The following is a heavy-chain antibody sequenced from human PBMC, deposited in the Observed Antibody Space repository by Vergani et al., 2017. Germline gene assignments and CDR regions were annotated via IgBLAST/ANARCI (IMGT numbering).Heavy chain of an antibody. CDR1: GGSISSSSYY. D-gene: IGHD6-13*01. CDR2: IYYSWST. J-gene: IGHJ5*02. V-gene: IGHV4-39*07. CDR3: ASLRIAAAVNNWFDP. Sequence: QLQLQESGPGLVKPSETLSLTCTVSGGSISSSSYYWGWIRQPPGKGLEWIGSIYYSWSTYYNPSLKSRVTRSVDPSKNQLSLKLSSVTAVDTAVYYCASLRIAAAVNNWFDPWGQGTLVTVSS.